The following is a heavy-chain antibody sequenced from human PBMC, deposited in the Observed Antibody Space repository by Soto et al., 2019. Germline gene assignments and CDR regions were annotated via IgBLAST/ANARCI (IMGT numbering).Heavy chain of an antibody. D-gene: IGHD5-18*01. Sequence: EVQLVESVGGLVKPGGSLRLSCAASGFTFSSYSMNWVRQAPGKGLEWVSSITSSSSYIYYADSVKGRFTISRDNAKNSLYLQMNSLRAADTAVYYCARGRYSYGSAFDYWGQGTLVTVSS. CDR3: ARGRYSYGSAFDY. CDR2: ITSSSSYI. V-gene: IGHV3-21*01. CDR1: GFTFSSYS. J-gene: IGHJ4*02.